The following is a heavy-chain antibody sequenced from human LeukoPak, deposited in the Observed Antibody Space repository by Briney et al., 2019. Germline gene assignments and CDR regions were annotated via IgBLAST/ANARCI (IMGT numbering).Heavy chain of an antibody. CDR1: GGSISSHY. CDR3: ARGGSSGWYEIDY. D-gene: IGHD6-19*01. Sequence: PSETLSLTCTVSGGSISSHYWSWIRQPPGKGLEWIGCVYYSGSTNYNPSLKSRVTISVDTSKNQFSLDLSSVTAADTAVYYCARGGSSGWYEIDYWGQGTLVTVSS. CDR2: VYYSGST. V-gene: IGHV4-59*11. J-gene: IGHJ4*02.